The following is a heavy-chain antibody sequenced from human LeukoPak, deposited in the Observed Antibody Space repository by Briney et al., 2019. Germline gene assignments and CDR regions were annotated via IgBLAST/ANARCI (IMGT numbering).Heavy chain of an antibody. CDR3: ARGRLYSSGWYEGDFDY. J-gene: IGHJ4*02. D-gene: IGHD6-19*01. CDR1: GGYINSQY. V-gene: IGHV4-4*07. Sequence: PQTMSLARPNSGGYINSQYLSWIRHTKRKGLEYIGRIHTSGITNYNPSLKSRVTMSGDTSKNQFSLKLSSVTAADTAVYYCARGRLYSSGWYEGDFDYWGQGTLVTVSS. CDR2: IHTSGIT.